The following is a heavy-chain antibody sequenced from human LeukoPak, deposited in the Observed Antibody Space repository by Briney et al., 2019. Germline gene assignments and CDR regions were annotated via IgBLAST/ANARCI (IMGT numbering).Heavy chain of an antibody. CDR2: ISSSGSTI. J-gene: IGHJ4*02. V-gene: IGHV3-11*01. CDR3: AKTFGAIDPFEY. D-gene: IGHD2/OR15-2a*01. CDR1: GFTFSDYY. Sequence: PGGVLILFCGASGFTFSDYYMSWIRQGPGEGVEWVSYISSSGSTIYYADSVKGRFTISRDNSKNTLYLQMNSLRAEDTAVYYCAKTFGAIDPFEYWGQGTLVTVSS.